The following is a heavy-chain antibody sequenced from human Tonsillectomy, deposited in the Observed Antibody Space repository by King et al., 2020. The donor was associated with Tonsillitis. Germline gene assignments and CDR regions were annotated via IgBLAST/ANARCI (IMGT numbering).Heavy chain of an antibody. CDR1: GFTFSSYS. V-gene: IGHV3-21*01. D-gene: IGHD3-22*01. J-gene: IGHJ6*03. CDR3: ARDQMYYDSSGYYYVDYYYYYYMDV. CDR2: ISSSSSYI. Sequence: VQLVESGGGLVKPGGSLRLSCAASGFTFSSYSMNWVRQAPGKGLEWFSSISSSSSYIYYADSVKGRFTISRDNAKNSLYLQMNSLRAEDTAVYYCARDQMYYDSSGYYYVDYYYYYYMDVWGKGTTVTVSS.